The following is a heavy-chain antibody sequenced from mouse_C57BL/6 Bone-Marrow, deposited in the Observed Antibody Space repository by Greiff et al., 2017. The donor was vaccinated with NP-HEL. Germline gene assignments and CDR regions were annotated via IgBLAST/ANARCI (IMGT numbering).Heavy chain of an antibody. Sequence: QVQLQQSGAELARPGASVKLSCKASGYTFTSYGISWVKQRTGQGLEWIGVIYPRSGNTYYNEKFKGKATLTADKSSSTAYMELRSLTSEDSAVYFCARKDYYGYAMDYWGQGTSVTVSS. J-gene: IGHJ4*01. V-gene: IGHV1-81*01. CDR3: ARKDYYGYAMDY. D-gene: IGHD1-1*01. CDR1: GYTFTSYG. CDR2: IYPRSGNT.